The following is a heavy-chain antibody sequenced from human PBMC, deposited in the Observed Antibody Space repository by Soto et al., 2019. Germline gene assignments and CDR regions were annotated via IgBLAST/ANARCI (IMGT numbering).Heavy chain of an antibody. CDR2: ISYDGSNK. J-gene: IGHJ6*02. CDR3: ARDTRIAVAGHKAPLDYYYYYGMDV. Sequence: GGSLRLSCAASGFTFSSYAMHWVRQAPGKGLEWVAVISYDGSNKYYADSVKGRFTISRDNSKNTLYLQMNSLRAEDTAVYYCARDTRIAVAGHKAPLDYYYYYGMDVWGQGTTVTV. CDR1: GFTFSSYA. V-gene: IGHV3-30-3*01. D-gene: IGHD6-19*01.